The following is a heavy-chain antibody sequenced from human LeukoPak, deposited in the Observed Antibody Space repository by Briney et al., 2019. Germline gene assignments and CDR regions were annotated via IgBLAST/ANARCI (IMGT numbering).Heavy chain of an antibody. CDR1: GGSISSGDYY. CDR2: IYYSGST. D-gene: IGHD1-26*01. Sequence: KPSETLSLTCTVSGGSISSGDYYWSWIRQPPGKGLEWIGYIYYSGSTYYNPSLKSRVTISVDTSKNQFSLKLSSVTAADTAVYYCARVVGDGYSDYWGQGTLVTVSS. V-gene: IGHV4-30-4*01. J-gene: IGHJ4*02. CDR3: ARVVGDGYSDY.